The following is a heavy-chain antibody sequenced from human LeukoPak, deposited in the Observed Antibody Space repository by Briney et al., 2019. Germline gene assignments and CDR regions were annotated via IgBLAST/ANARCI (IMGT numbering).Heavy chain of an antibody. J-gene: IGHJ6*03. D-gene: IGHD3-10*01. CDR1: GYIFTSYG. CDR3: ARVPIPEVLWFGEEQGGYYYYYMDV. V-gene: IGHV1-18*01. CDR2: ISAYNGKT. Sequence: ASVKVSCKASGYIFTSYGISWVRQAPGQGLEWMGWISAYNGKTNYAQKLQGRVTMTTDTSTSTAYMELRSLRSDDTAMYYCARVPIPEVLWFGEEQGGYYYYYMDVWGKGTTVTISS.